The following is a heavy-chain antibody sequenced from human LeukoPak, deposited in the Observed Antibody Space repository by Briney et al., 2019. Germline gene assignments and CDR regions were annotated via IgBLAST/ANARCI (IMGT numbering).Heavy chain of an antibody. V-gene: IGHV4-39*01. CDR1: GGSISSSSYY. CDR2: IYYSGST. Sequence: PSETLSLTCTVSGGSISSSSYYWGWIRQPPGKGLEWIGSIYYSGSTYYNPSLKSRVTISVDTSKNQFSLKLSSVTAADTAVYYCARHGSGYRLGYYFDYWDQGTMVTVSS. CDR3: ARHGSGYRLGYYFDY. D-gene: IGHD3-22*01. J-gene: IGHJ4*02.